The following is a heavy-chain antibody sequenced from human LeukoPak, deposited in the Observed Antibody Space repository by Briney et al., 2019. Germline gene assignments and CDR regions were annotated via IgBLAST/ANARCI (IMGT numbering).Heavy chain of an antibody. V-gene: IGHV1-24*01. J-gene: IGHJ4*02. D-gene: IGHD3-22*01. CDR2: FDPEDGET. CDR1: GYTLTELS. CDR3: ATESDSSGYIDY. Sequence: ASVKASCKVSGYTLTELSMHWVRQAPGKGLEWMGGFDPEDGETIYAQKFQGRVTMTEDTSTDTAYMELSSLRSEDTAVYYCATESDSSGYIDYWGQGTLVTVSS.